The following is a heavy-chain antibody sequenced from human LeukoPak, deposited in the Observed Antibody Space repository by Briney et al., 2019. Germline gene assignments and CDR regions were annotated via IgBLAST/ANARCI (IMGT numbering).Heavy chain of an antibody. D-gene: IGHD6-6*01. V-gene: IGHV4-59*07. CDR2: FHYSGST. Sequence: SDTLSLTCTVSGGSISSYYWSWIRQPLGKGLEWIGYFHYSGSTNYNPSLKSRVTISVDTSKNQFSLKLSSVTAADTAVYYCARTAARYYMDVWGKGTTVTVSS. CDR1: GGSISSYY. CDR3: ARTAARYYMDV. J-gene: IGHJ6*03.